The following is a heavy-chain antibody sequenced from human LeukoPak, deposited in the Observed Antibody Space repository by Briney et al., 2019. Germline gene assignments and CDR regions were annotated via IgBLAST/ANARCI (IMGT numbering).Heavy chain of an antibody. J-gene: IGHJ4*02. CDR3: ATTSYYVSDY. CDR2: ISYSERT. CDR1: GGSFSGYY. Sequence: SETLSLTCAVYGGSFSGYYWSWIRQPPGKGLEWIGCISYSERTYYNPSLKSRVTISKDTSKNQFSLKLSSVTAADTAVYYCATTSYYVSDYWGQGTLVSVSS. D-gene: IGHD2-2*01. V-gene: IGHV4-34*01.